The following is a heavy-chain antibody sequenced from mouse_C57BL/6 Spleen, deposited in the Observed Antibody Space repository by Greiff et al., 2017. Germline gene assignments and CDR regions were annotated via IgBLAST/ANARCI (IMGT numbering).Heavy chain of an antibody. V-gene: IGHV1-54*01. D-gene: IGHD1-1*01. CDR2: INPGSGGT. CDR3: ARSRTTVVPYALDY. J-gene: IGHJ2*01. CDR1: GYAFTNYL. Sequence: VQLQESGAELVRPGTSVKVSCKASGYAFTNYLIEWVKQRPGQGLEWIGVINPGSGGTNYNEKFKGKATLTADKSSSTAYMPRSSLTSEDSAVYVVARSRTTVVPYALDYWGQGTTLTVSS.